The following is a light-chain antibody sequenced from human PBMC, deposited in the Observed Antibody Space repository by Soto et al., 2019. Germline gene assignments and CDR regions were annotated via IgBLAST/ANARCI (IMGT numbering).Light chain of an antibody. CDR2: SAS. CDR3: QHYYNYPRT. CDR1: QRISTY. V-gene: IGKV1-8*01. J-gene: IGKJ4*01. Sequence: AIRMTQSPSSLSASSGDRVTITCRASQRISTYLAWYQQKPGKAPKLLISSASTLQSDVPSRFSGSGSGTDFTLTISRLQSEDFATYYCQHYYNYPRTFGGGTKV.